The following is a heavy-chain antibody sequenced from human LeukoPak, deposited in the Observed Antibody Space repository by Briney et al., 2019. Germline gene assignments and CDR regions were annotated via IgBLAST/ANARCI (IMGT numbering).Heavy chain of an antibody. CDR3: ARNASSGFFND. D-gene: IGHD6-25*01. CDR2: IHHSGNRFESGST. Sequence: SETLSLTCTVSGHSIINTYYWGWIRQSPGKGLEWIGSIHHSGNRFESGSTHYNPSLRSRVTVSADTSKNEFSLTLRSVIAADTAVYFCARNASSGFFNDWGRGTLVTVSS. CDR1: GHSIINTYY. J-gene: IGHJ1*01. V-gene: IGHV4-28*01.